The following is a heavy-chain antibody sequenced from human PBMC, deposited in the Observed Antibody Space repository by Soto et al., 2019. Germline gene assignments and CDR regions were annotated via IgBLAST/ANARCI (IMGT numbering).Heavy chain of an antibody. V-gene: IGHV3-30-3*01. CDR1: GFTFRIYA. J-gene: IGHJ6*02. Sequence: QVQLVESGGGVVQPGRSLRLSCAASGFTFRIYAMHWVRQAPGKGLEWIGAISYDGNSEYYAESVKGRFTISRDNSKDTLFLQMNTLSRDDTAVYYCATNAGGPSYYCYFGMDVWGQGTRVTVSS. CDR3: ATNAGGPSYYCYFGMDV. D-gene: IGHD3-10*01. CDR2: ISYDGNSE.